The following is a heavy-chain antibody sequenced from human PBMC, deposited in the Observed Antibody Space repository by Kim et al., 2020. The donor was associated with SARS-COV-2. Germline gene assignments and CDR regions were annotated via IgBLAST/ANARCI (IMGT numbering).Heavy chain of an antibody. CDR3: ARDIPNSRGYYGMDV. D-gene: IGHD3-22*01. V-gene: IGHV3-30*01. Sequence: ADSLKGRFTTSRDNSKNTLYMQMNSLRGEDTAVYYCARDIPNSRGYYGMDVWGQGTTVTVSS. J-gene: IGHJ6*02.